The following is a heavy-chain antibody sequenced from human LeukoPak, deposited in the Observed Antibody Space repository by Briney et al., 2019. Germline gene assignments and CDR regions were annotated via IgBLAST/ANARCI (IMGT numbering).Heavy chain of an antibody. CDR1: GFTFSSYW. V-gene: IGHV3-7*01. J-gene: IGHJ3*02. Sequence: GGSLRLSCAASGFTFSSYWMSWVRQAPGKGLEWVANIKQDGSEKYYVDSVKGRFTISRDNAENSLYLQMNSLRAEDTAVYYCAREDIVVVVAANHDAFDIWGQGTMVTVSS. CDR2: IKQDGSEK. D-gene: IGHD2-15*01. CDR3: AREDIVVVVAANHDAFDI.